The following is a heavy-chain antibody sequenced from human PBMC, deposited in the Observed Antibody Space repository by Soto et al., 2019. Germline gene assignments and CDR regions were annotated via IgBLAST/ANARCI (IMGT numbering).Heavy chain of an antibody. CDR3: AKDSGMITFGGVIVLNYFDY. Sequence: SLKISCAASGFTFDDYAMHWVRQAPGKGLEWVSGISWNSGSIGYADSVKGRFTISRDNAKNSLYLQMNSLRAEDTALYYCAKDSGMITFGGVIVLNYFDYWGQGTLVTVSS. D-gene: IGHD3-16*02. V-gene: IGHV3-9*01. CDR2: ISWNSGSI. CDR1: GFTFDDYA. J-gene: IGHJ4*02.